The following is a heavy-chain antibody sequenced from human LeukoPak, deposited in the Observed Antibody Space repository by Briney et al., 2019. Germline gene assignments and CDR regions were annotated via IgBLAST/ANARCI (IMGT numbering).Heavy chain of an antibody. V-gene: IGHV3-23*01. CDR3: ARGYCSSTSCYAFDY. CDR2: ISGSDGST. Sequence: GGSLRLSCAASGFTFSSYAMTWVRQAPGKGLEWVSSISGSDGSTYYADSVKGRFTISRDNSKNTLYLQMNSLRAEDTAVYYCARGYCSSTSCYAFDYWGQGTLVTVSS. CDR1: GFTFSSYA. J-gene: IGHJ4*02. D-gene: IGHD2-2*01.